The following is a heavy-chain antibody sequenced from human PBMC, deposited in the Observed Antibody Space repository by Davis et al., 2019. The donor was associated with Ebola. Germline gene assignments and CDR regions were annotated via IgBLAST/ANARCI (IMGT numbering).Heavy chain of an antibody. CDR1: GGSFSGYY. D-gene: IGHD1-26*01. V-gene: IGHV4-39*02. CDR2: IYYSGTT. J-gene: IGHJ5*02. Sequence: SETLSLTCAVYGGSFSGYYWGWIRQPPGKGLEWIGIIYYSGTTYYNPSLKSRLTISVDTSKNHFSLTLSSVTAADTAVYYCARVGSLHTAEFDPWGQGILVTVSS. CDR3: ARVGSLHTAEFDP.